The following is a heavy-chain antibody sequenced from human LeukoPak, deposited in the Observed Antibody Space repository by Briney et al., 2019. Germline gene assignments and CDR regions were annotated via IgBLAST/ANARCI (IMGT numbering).Heavy chain of an antibody. V-gene: IGHV3-53*01. CDR1: GFSVSNKY. J-gene: IGHJ6*02. CDR2: IYAGGTT. CDR3: AKDLSSAITSALVLDV. Sequence: QPGGSLRLSCAASGFSVSNKYMSWVRLAPGKGLEWVSVIYAGGTTYYADSVKGRFTISRDNVKNVLYLQMTSLRPEDTALYYCAKDLSSAITSALVLDVWGQGTTVIVSS. D-gene: IGHD3-22*01.